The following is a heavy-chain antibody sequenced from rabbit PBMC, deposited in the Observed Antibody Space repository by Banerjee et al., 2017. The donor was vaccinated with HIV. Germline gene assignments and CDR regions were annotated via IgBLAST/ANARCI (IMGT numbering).Heavy chain of an antibody. D-gene: IGHD2-1*01. CDR3: ARERPYTGDDYGDVGL. V-gene: IGHV1S40*01. CDR2: IYIGEGSA. CDR1: GFSFSSSYY. J-gene: IGHJ4*01. Sequence: QSLEESGGDLVKPGASLTLTCTASGFSFSSSYYMCWVRQAPGKGLEWIGIIYIGEGSADYASWVNGRFTISKTSSTTVTLQVTSLTDADTATYFCARERPYTGDDYGDVGLWGPGTLVTVS.